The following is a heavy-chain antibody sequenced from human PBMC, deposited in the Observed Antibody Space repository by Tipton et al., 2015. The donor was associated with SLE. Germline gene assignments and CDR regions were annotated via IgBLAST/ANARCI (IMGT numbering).Heavy chain of an antibody. Sequence: SLRLSCAASGFTVSSNYMSWVRQAPGKGLEWVSVIYSGGSTYYADSVKGRFTISRHNSKNTLYLQMNSLRAEDTAVYYCARAPGGVAAAAPGYFDLWGRGTLVTVSS. CDR2: IYSGGST. J-gene: IGHJ2*01. D-gene: IGHD6-13*01. V-gene: IGHV3-53*04. CDR3: ARAPGGVAAAAPGYFDL. CDR1: GFTVSSNY.